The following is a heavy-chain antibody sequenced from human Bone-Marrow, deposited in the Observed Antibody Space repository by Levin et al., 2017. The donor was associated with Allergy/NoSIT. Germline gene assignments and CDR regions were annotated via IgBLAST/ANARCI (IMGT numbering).Heavy chain of an antibody. V-gene: IGHV3-53*01. CDR2: IYSGGST. CDR3: ASTTGLRNDY. Sequence: LSLTCAASGFTVSSNYMSWVRQAPGKGLEWVSVIYSGGSTYYADSVKGRFTISRDNSKNTLYLQMNSLRAEDTAVYYCASTTGLRNDYWGQGTLVTVSS. D-gene: IGHD4-17*01. J-gene: IGHJ4*02. CDR1: GFTVSSNY.